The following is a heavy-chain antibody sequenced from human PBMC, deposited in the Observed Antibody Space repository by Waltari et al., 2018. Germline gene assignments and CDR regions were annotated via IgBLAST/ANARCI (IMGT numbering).Heavy chain of an antibody. J-gene: IGHJ3*02. Sequence: QLQLRESGPGLLKPSETLSLTCSVSGDSIGSGYYYWGWIRQAPGKGLEWIGSIYFAGSTSSNPSLKSRLTISVDTSKNQFSLRLSSVTAADTAVYYCAREVGGSSWSTTPRGDAFDIWGQGTMVTVSS. D-gene: IGHD6-13*01. V-gene: IGHV4-39*07. CDR2: IYFAGST. CDR3: AREVGGSSWSTTPRGDAFDI. CDR1: GDSIGSGYYY.